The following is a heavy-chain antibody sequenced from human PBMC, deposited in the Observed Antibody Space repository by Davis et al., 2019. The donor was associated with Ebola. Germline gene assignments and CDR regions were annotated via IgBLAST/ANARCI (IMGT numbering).Heavy chain of an antibody. D-gene: IGHD5-18*01. CDR1: GFTFSSYS. CDR3: TKVGRIQRWFTENYLEY. CDR2: IGRGSSPI. J-gene: IGHJ4*02. Sequence: GESLKISCAASGFTFSSYSMTWVRQAPGKGLEWISYIGRGSSPIYYADSVKGRFTISRDNAKKSLYLQMDSLRLDDTALYYCTKVGRIQRWFTENYLEYWGQGTMVTV. V-gene: IGHV3-48*04.